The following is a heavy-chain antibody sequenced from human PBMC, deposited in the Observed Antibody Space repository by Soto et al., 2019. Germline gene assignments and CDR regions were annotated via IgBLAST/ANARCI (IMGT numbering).Heavy chain of an antibody. J-gene: IGHJ4*02. CDR2: ITGSGGST. V-gene: IGHV3-23*01. CDR3: AKGSGGSRPYYFDY. CDR1: GFTFSRYG. Sequence: PGGALRHPRAASGFTFSRYGKSLGRQAPWKGVEWVSAITGSGGSTYSADSVKGRFSISRDNSKNTLYLQMNSLRAEDTAVYYCAKGSGGSRPYYFDYWGQGTPVTVSS. D-gene: IGHD2-15*01.